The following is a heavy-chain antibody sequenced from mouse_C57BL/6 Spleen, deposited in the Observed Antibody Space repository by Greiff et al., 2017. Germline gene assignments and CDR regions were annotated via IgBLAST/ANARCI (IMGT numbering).Heavy chain of an antibody. V-gene: IGHV3-6*01. CDR3: ARDRSSDAMDY. Sequence: EVKLQESGPGLVKPSQSLSLTCSVTGYSITSGYYWNWIRQFPGNKLEWMGYISYDGSNNYNPSLKNRISITRDTSKNQFFLKLNSVTTEDTATYYCARDRSSDAMDYWGQGTSVTVSS. CDR2: ISYDGSN. J-gene: IGHJ4*01. D-gene: IGHD1-1*01. CDR1: GYSITSGYY.